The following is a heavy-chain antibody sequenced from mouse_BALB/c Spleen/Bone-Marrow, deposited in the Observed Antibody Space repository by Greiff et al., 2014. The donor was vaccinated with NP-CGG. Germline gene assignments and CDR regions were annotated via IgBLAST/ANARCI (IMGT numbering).Heavy chain of an antibody. CDR1: GYAFTNYL. D-gene: IGHD2-13*01. Sequence: ESGVELVRPGTSVKVSCKASGYAFTNYLIEWVKQRPGQGLEWIGVINPGSGGTNYNEKFKGKATLTADKSSSTAYMQLSSLTSDDSAVYFCARRDYSFAYWGQGTLVTVSA. CDR2: INPGSGGT. V-gene: IGHV1-54*01. J-gene: IGHJ3*01. CDR3: ARRDYSFAY.